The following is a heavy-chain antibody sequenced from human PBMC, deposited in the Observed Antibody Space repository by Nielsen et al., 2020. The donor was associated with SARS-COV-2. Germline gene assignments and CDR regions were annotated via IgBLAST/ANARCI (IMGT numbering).Heavy chain of an antibody. J-gene: IGHJ6*02. CDR2: ISSSGSTI. V-gene: IGHV3-11*04. CDR1: GFTFSDYY. Sequence: GGSLRLSCAASGFTFSDYYMSWIRQAPGKGLEWVSYISSSGSTIYYADSVRGRFTISRDNAKSSLYLQLTSLRAEDTAVYYCARAYHNYYYAMDVWGQGTTVTVSS. D-gene: IGHD3-16*01. CDR3: ARAYHNYYYAMDV.